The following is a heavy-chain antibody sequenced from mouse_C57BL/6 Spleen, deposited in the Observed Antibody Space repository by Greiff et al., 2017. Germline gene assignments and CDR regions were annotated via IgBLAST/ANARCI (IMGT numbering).Heavy chain of an antibody. CDR1: GFNIKDYY. V-gene: IGHV14-2*01. CDR3: ASYGNYRYFDV. CDR2: IDPEDGET. D-gene: IGHD2-1*01. J-gene: IGHJ1*03. Sequence: EVKLQESGAELVKPGASVKLSCTASGFNIKDYYMHWVKQRTEQGLAWIGRIDPEDGETKYAPKFQGKATITADTSSNTAYLQLSSLTSEDTAVYYCASYGNYRYFDVWGTGTTVTVSS.